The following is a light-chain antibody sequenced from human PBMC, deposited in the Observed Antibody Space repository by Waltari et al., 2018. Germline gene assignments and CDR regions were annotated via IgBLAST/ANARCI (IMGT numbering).Light chain of an antibody. CDR3: QQSYNTPFT. Sequence: DIQMTQSPSSLSASVGDRCTITCRASQSISRHLNWYQQKSGKAPKFLIHAASSLQSGVPSRFSGSGSGTDFTLTISSLQPEDFATYYCQQSYNTPFTFGPGTKVDVE. J-gene: IGKJ3*01. V-gene: IGKV1-39*01. CDR2: AAS. CDR1: QSISRH.